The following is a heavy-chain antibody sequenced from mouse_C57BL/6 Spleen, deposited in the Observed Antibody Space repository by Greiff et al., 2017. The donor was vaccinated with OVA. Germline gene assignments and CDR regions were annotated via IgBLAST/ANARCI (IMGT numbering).Heavy chain of an antibody. CDR3: TRDGYGRFAY. D-gene: IGHD2-2*01. CDR2: IDPETGGT. Sequence: VQLQQSGAELVRPGASVTLSCKASGYTFTDYEMHWVKQTPVHGLEWIGAIDPETGGTAYNQKFKGKAILTADKASSTAYMELRRLTSEDSAVYYCTRDGYGRFAYWGQGTLVTVSA. CDR1: GYTFTDYE. J-gene: IGHJ3*01. V-gene: IGHV1-15*01.